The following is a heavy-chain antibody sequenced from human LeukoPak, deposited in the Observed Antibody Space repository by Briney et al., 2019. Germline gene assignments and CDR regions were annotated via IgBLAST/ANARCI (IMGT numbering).Heavy chain of an antibody. D-gene: IGHD2-15*01. J-gene: IGHJ3*02. Sequence: SETLSLTCTVSGGSISSYYWSWIRQPPGKGLEWIGYIYYSGSTNYNPSLKSRVTISVDTSKNQFSLKLSSVTAADTAVYYCARGYCSGGSRYPHDAFDIWGQGTMVTVSS. V-gene: IGHV4-59*01. CDR2: IYYSGST. CDR3: ARGYCSGGSRYPHDAFDI. CDR1: GGSISSYY.